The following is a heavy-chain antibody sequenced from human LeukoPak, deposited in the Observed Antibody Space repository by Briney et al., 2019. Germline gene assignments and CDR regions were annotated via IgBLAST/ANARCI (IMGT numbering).Heavy chain of an antibody. Sequence: SGPTLVKPTQTLTLTCTFSGFSLSTSGVGVGWIRQPPGKALEWLALIYWDDDKTYSPSLKSRLSITKDTSKNQVVLKMTNMDPVDTATYYCAHSSRAALNIYYLHYWGQGTLVTVSS. CDR3: AHSSRAALNIYYLHY. J-gene: IGHJ4*02. CDR2: IYWDDDK. D-gene: IGHD6-25*01. V-gene: IGHV2-5*02. CDR1: GFSLSTSGVG.